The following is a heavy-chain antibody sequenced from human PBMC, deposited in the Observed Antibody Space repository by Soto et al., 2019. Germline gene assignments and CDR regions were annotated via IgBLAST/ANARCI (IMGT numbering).Heavy chain of an antibody. V-gene: IGHV5-51*01. CDR1: GYNFAGYW. CDR3: ARHKGDYRMDV. J-gene: IGHJ6*02. Sequence: GESLKISCKGSGYNFAGYWIAWVRQMPGKGLEWMGIIYPDDSETRYSPSFQGQVTISADKSNNTAYLQWSSLKASDTAMYYCARHKGDYRMDVWGQATTVTVSS. CDR2: IYPDDSET. D-gene: IGHD3-10*01.